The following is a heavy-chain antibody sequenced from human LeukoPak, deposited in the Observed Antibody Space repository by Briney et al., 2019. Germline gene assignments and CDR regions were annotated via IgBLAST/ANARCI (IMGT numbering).Heavy chain of an antibody. V-gene: IGHV3-48*03. J-gene: IGHJ4*02. CDR1: GFTFSSYE. CDR3: TKGDPVSGINVRTFDF. D-gene: IGHD6-19*01. Sequence: QPGGSLRLSCAASGFTFSSYEMNWVRQAPGKGLEWVSYISSSGNTIYYADSVKGRFTISRDNAKNSLYLQMNSLRAEDTAVFYCTKGDPVSGINVRTFDFWGQGTLVTVSS. CDR2: ISSSGNTI.